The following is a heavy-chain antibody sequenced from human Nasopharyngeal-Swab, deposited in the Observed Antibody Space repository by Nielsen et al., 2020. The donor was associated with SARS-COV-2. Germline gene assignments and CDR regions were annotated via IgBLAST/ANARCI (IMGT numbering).Heavy chain of an antibody. CDR1: GLNFKVSA. Sequence: SVKVSCKASGLNFKVSAVQWVRQARGQRLEWIGWIVVGSGKTNYEQKFQERVTITRDMSTSTAYMELSSLRSEDTGVYYCAAWVTGELPFDYWGRGTLVTVSS. D-gene: IGHD1-7*01. V-gene: IGHV1-58*01. J-gene: IGHJ4*02. CDR3: AAWVTGELPFDY. CDR2: IVVGSGKT.